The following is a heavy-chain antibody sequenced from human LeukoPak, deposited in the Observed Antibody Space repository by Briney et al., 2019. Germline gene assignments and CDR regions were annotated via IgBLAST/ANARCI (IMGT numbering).Heavy chain of an antibody. V-gene: IGHV4-4*07. J-gene: IGHJ6*03. Sequence: KPSETLSLTCTVSGGSISSYYWSWIRQPAGKGLEWIGRIYTSGSTNYNPSLKSRVTISVDTSKNQFSLKLSSVTAADTAVYYCAGGGSDGYSYGSFYYMDVWGKGTTVTVSS. CDR2: IYTSGST. CDR3: AGGGSDGYSYGSFYYMDV. D-gene: IGHD5-18*01. CDR1: GGSISSYY.